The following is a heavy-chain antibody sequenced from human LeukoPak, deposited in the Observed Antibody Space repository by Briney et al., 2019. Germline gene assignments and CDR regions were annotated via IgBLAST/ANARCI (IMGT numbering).Heavy chain of an antibody. CDR3: ASWERDAFDI. Sequence: SETLSLTCTVSGVPISSSYWSWIRQPPGKGLEWIGFIYYSGNTNYNPSLKSRVTMSVDTSKNQFSLKLSSVTAADTAVYYCASWERDAFDIWGQGTMVTVSS. CDR1: GVPISSSY. CDR2: IYYSGNT. D-gene: IGHD1-26*01. J-gene: IGHJ3*02. V-gene: IGHV4-59*12.